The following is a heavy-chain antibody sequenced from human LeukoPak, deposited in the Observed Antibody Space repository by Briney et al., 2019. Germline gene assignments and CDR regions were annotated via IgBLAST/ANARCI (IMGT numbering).Heavy chain of an antibody. CDR3: ARGLRLATVVTHSFDY. J-gene: IGHJ4*02. Sequence: SQTLSLTCTVSGGSISSGGYYWSWIRQHPGKGLEWIGYIYYSGSTYYNPSLKSRVTISVDTSKNQFSLKLSSVTAADTAVYYCARGLRLATVVTHSFDYWGQGTLVTVSS. CDR1: GGSISSGGYY. V-gene: IGHV4-31*03. D-gene: IGHD4-17*01. CDR2: IYYSGST.